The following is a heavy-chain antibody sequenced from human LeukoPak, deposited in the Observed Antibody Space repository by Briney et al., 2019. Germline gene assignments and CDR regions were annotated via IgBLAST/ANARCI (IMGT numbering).Heavy chain of an antibody. V-gene: IGHV4-39*01. J-gene: IGHJ5*02. CDR2: IYYSGST. CDR1: GGSISSSSYY. D-gene: IGHD6-19*01. CDR3: ARGAVAGTGNWFDP. Sequence: TSSETLSLTCTVSGGSISSSSYYWGWIRQPPGKGLEWIGSIYYSGSTYYNPSLKSRVTISVDTSKNHFSLKLSSMTAADTAVYYCARGAVAGTGNWFDPWGQGTLVTVSS.